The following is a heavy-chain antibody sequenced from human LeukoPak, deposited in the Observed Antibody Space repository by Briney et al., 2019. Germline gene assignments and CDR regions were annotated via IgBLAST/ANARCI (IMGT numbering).Heavy chain of an antibody. Sequence: GASVKVSCKASGYTFTSYGISWVRQAPGQGLEWMGWISAYNGNTNYAQKLQGRVTMTTDTSTSTAYMELRSLRSDDTAVYYCASGPLDKHQLPTTDYWGQGTLVTVSS. V-gene: IGHV1-18*01. CDR2: ISAYNGNT. CDR3: ASGPLDKHQLPTTDY. J-gene: IGHJ4*02. CDR1: GYTFTSYG. D-gene: IGHD6-13*01.